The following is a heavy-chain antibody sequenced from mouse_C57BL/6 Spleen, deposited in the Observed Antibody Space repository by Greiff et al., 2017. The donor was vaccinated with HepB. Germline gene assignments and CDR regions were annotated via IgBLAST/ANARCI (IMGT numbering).Heavy chain of an antibody. CDR3: TRFGSPHWYFDV. D-gene: IGHD2-2*01. CDR2: ISSGGDYI. J-gene: IGHJ1*03. V-gene: IGHV5-9-1*02. CDR1: GFTFSSYA. Sequence: EVKLMESGEGLVKPGGSLKLSCAASGFTFSSYAMSWVRQTPEKRLEWVAYISSGGDYIYYADTVKGRFTISRDNARNTLYLQMSSLKSEDTAMYYCTRFGSPHWYFDVWGTGTTVTVSS.